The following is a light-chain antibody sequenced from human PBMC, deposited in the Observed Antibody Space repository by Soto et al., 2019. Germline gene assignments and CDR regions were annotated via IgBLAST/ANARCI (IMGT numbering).Light chain of an antibody. CDR1: SSDIGIYKY. CDR2: EVT. J-gene: IGLJ1*01. CDR3: SSYTTSSTRV. V-gene: IGLV2-14*01. Sequence: QSALTQPASVSGSPGQSIAISCTGSSSDIGIYKYVSWYQQHPGKVPKLIIYEVTNRPSGASNRFSGSKSGNTASLTISGRQAEDEADYYCSSYTTSSTRVFGPGTKVTVL.